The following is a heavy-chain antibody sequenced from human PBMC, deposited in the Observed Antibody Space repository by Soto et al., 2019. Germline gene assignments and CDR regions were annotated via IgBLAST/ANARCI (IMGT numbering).Heavy chain of an antibody. V-gene: IGHV4-59*08. Sequence: SETLSLTCAVSGDSISSYYCMWIRQPPGKGLEWIGSIYYGGSTNYNPSLKSRATISIDTSTNQFSLTLRSMTAADTAVYYCARHAQLELDGYWGQGTLVTVSS. CDR1: GDSISSYY. CDR2: IYYGGST. J-gene: IGHJ4*02. CDR3: ARHAQLELDGY. D-gene: IGHD1-1*01.